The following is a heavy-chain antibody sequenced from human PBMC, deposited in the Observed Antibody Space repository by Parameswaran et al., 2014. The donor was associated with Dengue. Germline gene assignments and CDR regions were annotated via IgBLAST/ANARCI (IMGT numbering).Heavy chain of an antibody. D-gene: IGHD1-26*01. V-gene: IGHV1-3*01. J-gene: IGHJ4*02. CDR2: INAGNGNT. Sequence: WVRQAPGQRLEWMGWINAGNGNTKYPQKFQGRVTITRDTSANTAYMELIGLRSEDTAVYYCARAAYDSGREFPFDYWGQGTLVTVSS. CDR3: ARAAYDSGREFPFDY.